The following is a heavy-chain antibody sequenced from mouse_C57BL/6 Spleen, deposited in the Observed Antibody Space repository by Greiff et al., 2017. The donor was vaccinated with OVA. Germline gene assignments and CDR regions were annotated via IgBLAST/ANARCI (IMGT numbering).Heavy chain of an antibody. CDR3: ARSGLITTVVAPFGY. CDR1: GYAFSSYW. CDR2: IYPGDGDT. V-gene: IGHV1-80*01. Sequence: QVQLQQSGAELVKPGASVKISCKASGYAFSSYWMNWVKQRPGKGLEWIGQIYPGDGDTKYNGKFKGKTTLTADKSSSTAYMQLSSRTSKDSTVYFCARSGLITTVVAPFGYWGQGTTLTVSS. J-gene: IGHJ2*01. D-gene: IGHD1-1*01.